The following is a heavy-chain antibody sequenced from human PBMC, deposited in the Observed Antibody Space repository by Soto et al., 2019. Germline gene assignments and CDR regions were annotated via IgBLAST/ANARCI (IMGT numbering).Heavy chain of an antibody. V-gene: IGHV1-3*01. D-gene: IGHD2-15*01. J-gene: IGHJ3*02. CDR2: INAGNGNT. Sequence: QIQLMQSGAEVKKPGASVKVSCKASGYTFTSYGIHWVRQAPGQRLEWTGWINAGNGNTKYSEKFQGRVTITRDTSASTAYLELSSLRSEDTAVYYCARYWSAGTLYGAFDIWGQGTEVTVSP. CDR1: GYTFTSYG. CDR3: ARYWSAGTLYGAFDI.